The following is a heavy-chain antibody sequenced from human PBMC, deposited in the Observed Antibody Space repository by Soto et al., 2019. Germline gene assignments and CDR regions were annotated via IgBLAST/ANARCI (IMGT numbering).Heavy chain of an antibody. V-gene: IGHV4-59*01. CDR1: GGSISSYY. J-gene: IGHJ4*02. CDR2: IYYSGST. Sequence: QVQLQESGPGLVKPSETLSLTCTVSGGSISSYYWSWIRQPPGKGLEWIGYIYYSGSTNYNPSLKSRVTISVDTSKNQFSLKLSSVTAADTAVYYCARDGTMVRGIFDYWGQGTLVTVSS. D-gene: IGHD3-10*01. CDR3: ARDGTMVRGIFDY.